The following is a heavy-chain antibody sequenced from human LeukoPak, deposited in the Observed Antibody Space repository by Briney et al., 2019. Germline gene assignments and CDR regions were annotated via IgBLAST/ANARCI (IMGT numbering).Heavy chain of an antibody. CDR1: GYTLIEVS. Sequence: ASVKVSCKVSGYTLIEVSLHWVRQAPGIGLDWMGGFGPEDGATISAPKFQGRVTMTADTSADTAYMDLSSLRSEDTAVYYCATGAKWLQFGIPGTFDSWGQGTLVTVSS. CDR2: FGPEDGAT. D-gene: IGHD5-24*01. J-gene: IGHJ4*02. CDR3: ATGAKWLQFGIPGTFDS. V-gene: IGHV1-24*01.